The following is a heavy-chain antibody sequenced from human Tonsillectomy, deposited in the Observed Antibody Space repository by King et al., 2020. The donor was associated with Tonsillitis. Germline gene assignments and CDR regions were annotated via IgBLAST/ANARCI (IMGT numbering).Heavy chain of an antibody. CDR3: ARIRGWTPGVFEI. V-gene: IGHV5-10-1*03. Sequence: VQLVESGAEARKPGDSLRISCTGSGYRFSTYWITWVRQMPGKGLQWMGRIDPSDSYTNYSPSFQGHVTISAYNSISTAYLQWNSLKASDTAMYYCARIRGWTPGVFEIWGQGTMVTVSS. J-gene: IGHJ3*02. CDR1: GYRFSTYW. CDR2: IDPSDSYT. D-gene: IGHD3-10*01.